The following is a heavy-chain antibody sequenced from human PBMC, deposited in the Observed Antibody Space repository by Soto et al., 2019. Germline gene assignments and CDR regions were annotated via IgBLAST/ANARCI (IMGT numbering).Heavy chain of an antibody. D-gene: IGHD6-13*01. CDR2: IYYSGST. J-gene: IGHJ6*02. CDR1: GGSISSYY. Sequence: SETLSLTCTVSGGSISSYYWSWIRQPPGKGLEWIGYIYYSGSTNYNPSLKSRVTISVDTSKNQFSLKLSSVTAADTAVYYCARVVAAGKYLPIYYYYGMDVWGQGTTVTVSS. V-gene: IGHV4-59*01. CDR3: ARVVAAGKYLPIYYYYGMDV.